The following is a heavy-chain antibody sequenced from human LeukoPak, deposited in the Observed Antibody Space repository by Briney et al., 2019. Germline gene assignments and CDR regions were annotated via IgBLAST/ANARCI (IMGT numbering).Heavy chain of an antibody. J-gene: IGHJ4*02. D-gene: IGHD4-23*01. Sequence: GGSLRLSCAASGFTLSDFWMNWVRQAPGEGPVWVSHISPDGSNIAYADSVKGRFTISRDSAKNTMYLQMNSLRVGDTAVYYCVRDGWGRTPYDSWGQGTLVTVS. V-gene: IGHV3-74*01. CDR2: ISPDGSNI. CDR3: VRDGWGRTPYDS. CDR1: GFTLSDFW.